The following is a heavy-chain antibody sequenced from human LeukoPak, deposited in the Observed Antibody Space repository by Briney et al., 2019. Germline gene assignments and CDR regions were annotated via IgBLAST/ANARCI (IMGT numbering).Heavy chain of an antibody. D-gene: IGHD1-1*01. CDR2: IWYDGSKK. V-gene: IGHV3-33*06. CDR1: GFTFSSNG. Sequence: GGSLRLSCAASGFTFSSNGIHWVRQAPGKGLEWVAVIWYDGSKKYYADSVKGRFTISRDNSKNTLSLQMNSLRVEDTAVYYCAKVVGTGTTPTDYWGQGTLVTVS. J-gene: IGHJ4*02. CDR3: AKVVGTGTTPTDY.